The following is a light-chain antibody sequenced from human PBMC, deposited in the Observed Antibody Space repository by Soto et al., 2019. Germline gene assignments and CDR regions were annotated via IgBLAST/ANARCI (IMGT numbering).Light chain of an antibody. Sequence: QSALTQPASVSGSPGQSITISCTGTSSDVGGYNYGSWYQQHPGKAPKLMIYDVSNRPSGVSNRFSGSKSGNTASRTISGLQAEDEADYYCSSYTSSSTLPYVFGTGTKLTVL. V-gene: IGLV2-14*01. J-gene: IGLJ1*01. CDR3: SSYTSSSTLPYV. CDR2: DVS. CDR1: SSDVGGYNY.